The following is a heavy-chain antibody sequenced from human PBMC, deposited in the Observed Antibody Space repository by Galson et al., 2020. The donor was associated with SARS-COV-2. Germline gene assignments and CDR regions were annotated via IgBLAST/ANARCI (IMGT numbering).Heavy chain of an antibody. CDR2: TTHSGTT. CDR3: ARGHDSSGYYYRARYFQY. Sequence: SETLSLTCAVYGGSFRGYHWIWIRQSPGKGLEWIGETTHSGTTTYNPSLKSRVTISVDTSKSQFSLTLNSVTAADTAVYYCARGHDSSGYYYRARYFQYWGQGTLVTVSS. J-gene: IGHJ1*01. D-gene: IGHD3-22*01. CDR1: GGSFRGYH. V-gene: IGHV4-34*01.